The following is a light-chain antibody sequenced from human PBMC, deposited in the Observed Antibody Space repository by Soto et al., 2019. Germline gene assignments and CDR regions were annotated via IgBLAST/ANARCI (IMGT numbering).Light chain of an antibody. CDR1: TSNIGNNA. V-gene: IGLV1-36*01. Sequence: HSVLTQPPSVSGAPRQRVSISCSGATSNIGNNAVNWYQQLPGKAPKLLIYFDDLMPSGVSDRFSGSKSGTSASLAISGLQSEDEADYYCAAWDDSLNVVLFGGGTKLTVL. CDR3: AAWDDSLNVVL. CDR2: FDD. J-gene: IGLJ2*01.